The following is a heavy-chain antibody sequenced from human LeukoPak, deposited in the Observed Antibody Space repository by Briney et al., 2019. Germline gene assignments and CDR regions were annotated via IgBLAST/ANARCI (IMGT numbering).Heavy chain of an antibody. CDR2: INHSGST. J-gene: IGHJ4*02. CDR1: GGSFSGYY. Sequence: SETLSLXCAVYGGSFSGYYWSWIRPPPGKGLEWIGEINHSGSTNYNPSLKSRVTISVGTSKNQFSLKLSSVTAADTAVYYCARLPRVAAAGTNLFDYWGQGTLVTVSS. D-gene: IGHD6-13*01. V-gene: IGHV4-34*01. CDR3: ARLPRVAAAGTNLFDY.